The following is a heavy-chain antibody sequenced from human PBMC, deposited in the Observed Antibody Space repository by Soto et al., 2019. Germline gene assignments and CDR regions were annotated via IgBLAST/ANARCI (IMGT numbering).Heavy chain of an antibody. CDR3: ARDSSGYATNYYYYYGMDV. CDR2: ISGSGGST. D-gene: IGHD5-18*01. J-gene: IGHJ6*02. Sequence: EVQLLESGGGLVQPGGSLRLSCAASGFTFSSYAMSWVRQAPGKGLEWVSAISGSGGSTYYADSVKGRFTISRDNSKNSLYLQMNSLRDEDTAVYYCARDSSGYATNYYYYYGMDVWGQGTTVTVSS. V-gene: IGHV3-23*01. CDR1: GFTFSSYA.